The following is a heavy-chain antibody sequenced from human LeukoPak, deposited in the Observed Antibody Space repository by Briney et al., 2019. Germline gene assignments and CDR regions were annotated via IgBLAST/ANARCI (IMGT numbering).Heavy chain of an antibody. CDR2: IKSKTDGGTT. V-gene: IGHV3-15*01. D-gene: IGHD3-3*01. Sequence: AGGSLRLSCAASRFTFSNAWMSWVRQAPGKGREWVGRIKSKTDGGTTDYAAPVKGRFTISRDDSKNTLYLQMNSLKTEDTAVYYCTWTGYDFWSGYRLAYWGQRTLVTVSS. CDR3: TWTGYDFWSGYRLAY. J-gene: IGHJ4*02. CDR1: RFTFSNAW.